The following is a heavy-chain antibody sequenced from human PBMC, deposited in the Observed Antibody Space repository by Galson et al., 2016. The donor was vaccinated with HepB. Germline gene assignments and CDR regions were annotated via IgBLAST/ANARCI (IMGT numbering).Heavy chain of an antibody. D-gene: IGHD3-10*01. CDR1: GYTFPAYA. CDR2: SNVGDGHT. J-gene: IGHJ3*02. CDR3: ASEDGYFGSGSFAFDI. V-gene: IGHV1-3*01. Sequence: SVKVSCKASGYTFPAYALHWVRQAPGQGLEWMGWSNVGDGHTKYSQKFQGRVTITSDTSASTAYMELSSLRSEDTAVDYCASEDGYFGSGSFAFDIWGQGTMITVSS.